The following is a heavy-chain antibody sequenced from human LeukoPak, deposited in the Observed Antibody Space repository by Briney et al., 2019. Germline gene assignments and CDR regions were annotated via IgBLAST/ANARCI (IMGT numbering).Heavy chain of an antibody. V-gene: IGHV3-43D*04. D-gene: IGHD3-3*01. Sequence: EGSLRLSCAASGFTFDDYAMHWVRQAPGKGLEWVSLISWDGGSTYYADSVKGRFTISRDNSKNSLYLQMNSLRAEDTALYYCAKGSGGDDFWSGYYLDYWGQGTLVTVSS. CDR3: AKGSGGDDFWSGYYLDY. CDR2: ISWDGGST. CDR1: GFTFDDYA. J-gene: IGHJ4*02.